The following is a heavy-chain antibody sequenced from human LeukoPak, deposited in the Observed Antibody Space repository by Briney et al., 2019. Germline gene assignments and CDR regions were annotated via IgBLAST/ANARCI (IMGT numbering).Heavy chain of an antibody. V-gene: IGHV1-18*01. Sequence: YTFTXYGIRGVRQAPGQGREWIGCISAYNRNTNYSQNLQDSLTMPTHTSTSTAYMELRSLRSDDTAVYYCASGQYSGSYFSDYWGQGTLVTVSS. J-gene: IGHJ4*02. CDR3: ASGQYSGSYFSDY. CDR1: YTFTXYG. D-gene: IGHD1-26*01. CDR2: ISAYNRNT.